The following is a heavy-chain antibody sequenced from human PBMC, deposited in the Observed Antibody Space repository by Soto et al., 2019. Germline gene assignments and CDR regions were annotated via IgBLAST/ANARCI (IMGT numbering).Heavy chain of an antibody. J-gene: IGHJ4*02. CDR2: ISGSGGST. CDR3: AKARDSSSWYEPNYYFDY. CDR1: GFTFSSYA. Sequence: GGSLRLSCAASGFTFSSYAMSWVRQAPGKGLEWVSAISGSGGSTYYADSVKGRFTISRDNSKNPLYLQMNSLRAEDTAVYYCAKARDSSSWYEPNYYFDYWGQGTLVTVSS. D-gene: IGHD6-13*01. V-gene: IGHV3-23*01.